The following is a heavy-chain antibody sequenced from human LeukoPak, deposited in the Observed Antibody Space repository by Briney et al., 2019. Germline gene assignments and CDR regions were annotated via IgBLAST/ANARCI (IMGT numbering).Heavy chain of an antibody. CDR2: ISGSGGST. J-gene: IGHJ4*02. CDR1: GFTFSSYA. D-gene: IGHD6-19*01. Sequence: GGSLRLSCAASGFTFSSYAMSWVRQAPGKGLEWVSVISGSGGSTYYVDSVKGRFTISRDNSKNTLYLQMNSLRAEDTAVYSCAKSVRSSGWDYFDYWGQGTLVTVSS. CDR3: AKSVRSSGWDYFDY. V-gene: IGHV3-23*01.